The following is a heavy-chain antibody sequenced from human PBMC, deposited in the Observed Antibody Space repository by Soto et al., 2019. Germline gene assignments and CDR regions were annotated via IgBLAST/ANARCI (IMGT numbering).Heavy chain of an antibody. D-gene: IGHD6-19*01. CDR2: IYYSGST. V-gene: IGHV4-31*03. CDR3: ARSSGWHFDS. Sequence: QVQLQESGPGLVKPSQTLSLTCTVSSGSISSGGYYWSWIRQHPGKGLEWIGYIYYSGSTYYNPSLKSRVIMSLGTSKNQLSLKLSSVTAADTAVYYCARSSGWHFDSWGQGSLATVSS. CDR1: SGSISSGGYY. J-gene: IGHJ4*02.